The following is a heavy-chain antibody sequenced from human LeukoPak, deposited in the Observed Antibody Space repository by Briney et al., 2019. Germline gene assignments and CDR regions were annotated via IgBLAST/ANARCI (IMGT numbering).Heavy chain of an antibody. CDR1: GFSFSSYI. J-gene: IGHJ4*02. D-gene: IGHD6-13*01. CDR3: ARAAAAAVDY. Sequence: GGSLTLSCAASGFSFSSYIMNWVRQAPGKGLEWVSSIRTSSSYIDYAESVKGRFTISRDNAKNSLYLQMNSLRAEDTAVYYCARAAAAAVDYWGQGTLVTVSS. V-gene: IGHV3-21*01. CDR2: IRTSSSYI.